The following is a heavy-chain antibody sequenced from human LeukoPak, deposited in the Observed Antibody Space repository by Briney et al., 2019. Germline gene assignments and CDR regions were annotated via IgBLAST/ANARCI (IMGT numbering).Heavy chain of an antibody. J-gene: IGHJ6*02. CDR1: GFTFSDYE. V-gene: IGHV3-48*03. CDR2: ISSSGSTI. CDR3: ARDRAPSLYYYGLDV. D-gene: IGHD3-10*01. Sequence: GGSLRLSCAASGFTFSDYEMNWVRQPPGKGLEWVSYISSSGSTIYYADSVRGRFTISRDNAKNSLYLQMNSLRAEDTAVYYCARDRAPSLYYYGLDVWGQGTTVTVSS.